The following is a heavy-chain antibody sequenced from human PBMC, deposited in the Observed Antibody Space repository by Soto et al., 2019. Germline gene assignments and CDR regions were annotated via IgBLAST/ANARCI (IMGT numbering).Heavy chain of an antibody. J-gene: IGHJ6*02. Sequence: QVQLMQSGAEVKKPGASVKVSCKASGYTFTGYFMHWVRQAPGQGLEWMGWINPNTGDTNYPQKFQGWVTMTRDTSINTAYVEVSRLSSDDTAVYYCAREVAGGMDVWGQGTTVTVSS. CDR2: INPNTGDT. CDR3: AREVAGGMDV. V-gene: IGHV1-2*04. CDR1: GYTFTGYF.